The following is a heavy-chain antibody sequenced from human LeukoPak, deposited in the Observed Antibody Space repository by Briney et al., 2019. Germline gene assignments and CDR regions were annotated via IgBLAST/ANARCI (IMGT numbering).Heavy chain of an antibody. CDR2: FDPEDGET. CDR3: ATHSSSGWRNYYYYYGMDV. J-gene: IGHJ6*02. Sequence: GASVKVSCKVSGYTLTELSMHWVRQAPGKGLEWMGGFDPEDGETTYAQKFQGRVTMTEDTSTDTAYMELSSLRSEDTAVYYCATHSSSGWRNYYYYYGMDVWGQGTTVTVSS. CDR1: GYTLTELS. D-gene: IGHD6-19*01. V-gene: IGHV1-24*01.